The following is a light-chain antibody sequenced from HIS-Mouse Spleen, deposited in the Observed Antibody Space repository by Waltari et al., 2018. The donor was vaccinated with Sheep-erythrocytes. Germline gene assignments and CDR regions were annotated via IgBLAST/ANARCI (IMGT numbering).Light chain of an antibody. CDR2: EDS. CDR1: ALPKKY. V-gene: IGLV3-10*01. Sequence: SYELTQPPSVSVSPGQTARITCPGAALPKKYAYWYQQKSGQAPVLVIYEDSKRPSGIPERFSGSSSGTMATLTISGAQVEDEADYYCYSTDSSGNHSNWVFGGGTKLTVL. J-gene: IGLJ3*02. CDR3: YSTDSSGNHSNWV.